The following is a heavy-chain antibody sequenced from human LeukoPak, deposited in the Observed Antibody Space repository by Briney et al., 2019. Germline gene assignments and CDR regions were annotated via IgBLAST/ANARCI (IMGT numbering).Heavy chain of an antibody. D-gene: IGHD2-15*01. Sequence: TSETLSLTCTVCGGSISSYYWSWIRQPAGKGLEWIGRIYTSGSTNYNPSLKSRVTMSVDTSKNQFSLKLSSVTAADTAVYYCAAGYCSGGSCYSNWFDPWGQGTLVTVSS. V-gene: IGHV4-4*07. CDR1: GGSISSYY. CDR3: AAGYCSGGSCYSNWFDP. J-gene: IGHJ5*02. CDR2: IYTSGST.